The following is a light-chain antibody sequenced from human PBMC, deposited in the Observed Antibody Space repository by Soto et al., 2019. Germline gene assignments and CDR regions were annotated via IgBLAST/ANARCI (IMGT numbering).Light chain of an antibody. J-gene: IGLJ1*01. CDR2: DVS. V-gene: IGLV2-14*03. Sequence: QSALTQPASVSGSPGQSITISCTGASSDVGNYNYVPWYQQHPGKAPKLIIYDVSNRPSGVSNRFSGSKSGNTASLTISGLQAEDEADYYCSSFTTSSTHNYVFGTGTKVTVL. CDR1: SSDVGNYNY. CDR3: SSFTTSSTHNYV.